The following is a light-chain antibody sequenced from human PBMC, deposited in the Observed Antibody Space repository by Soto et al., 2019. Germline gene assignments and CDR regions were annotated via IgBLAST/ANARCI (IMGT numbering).Light chain of an antibody. V-gene: IGLV2-23*01. CDR1: SSDVGSYNL. J-gene: IGLJ2*01. CDR2: EGS. Sequence: QSVLTQPASVSGSPGQSITISCTGTSSDVGSYNLVSWYQQHPGKAPKLMIYEGSKRPSVVSNRFSGSKSGNTASLTISGLQAEDEADYYCCSYAFSSTHVVFGGGTKLTVL. CDR3: CSYAFSSTHVV.